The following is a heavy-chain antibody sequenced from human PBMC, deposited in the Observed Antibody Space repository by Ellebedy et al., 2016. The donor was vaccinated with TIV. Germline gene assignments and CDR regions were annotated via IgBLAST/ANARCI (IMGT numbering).Heavy chain of an antibody. CDR3: ARATTVTSLAFDY. CDR1: GGSISGGDFY. CDR2: IYSSGTT. V-gene: IGHV4-30-4*01. D-gene: IGHD4-17*01. J-gene: IGHJ4*02. Sequence: SETLSLXXTVSGGSISGGDFYWSWIRQPPGKGLEFVGYIYSSGTTYYNPSLKSRVSISLDTSKSHFSLRLSSVTAADTAVYYCARATTVTSLAFDYWGQGTLVIVSS.